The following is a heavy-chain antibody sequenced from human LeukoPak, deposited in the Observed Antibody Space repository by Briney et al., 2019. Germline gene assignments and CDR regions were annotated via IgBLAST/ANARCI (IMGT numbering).Heavy chain of an antibody. Sequence: PGGSLRLSCAASGFTFSSYGMHWVRQAPGKGLEWVAVISYDGSSKYYADSVKGRFTISRDNSKNTLYLQMSSLRAEDTAMYYCAKDWGPGDFDYWGQGTLVTVSS. CDR2: ISYDGSSK. V-gene: IGHV3-30*18. CDR1: GFTFSSYG. J-gene: IGHJ4*02. D-gene: IGHD3-16*01. CDR3: AKDWGPGDFDY.